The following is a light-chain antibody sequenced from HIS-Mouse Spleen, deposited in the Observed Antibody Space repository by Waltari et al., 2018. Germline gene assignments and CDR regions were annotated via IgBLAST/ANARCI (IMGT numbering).Light chain of an antibody. Sequence: QSALTQPPSASGSPGQSVTISCTGTSSDVGCYNYVSWYQQHPGKAPKLMIYDVSNRPSGVSNRFSGSKSGNTASLTISGLQAEDEADYYCSSYTSSSTRVFGGGTKLTVL. CDR3: SSYTSSSTRV. CDR2: DVS. J-gene: IGLJ3*02. V-gene: IGLV2-14*03. CDR1: SSDVGCYNY.